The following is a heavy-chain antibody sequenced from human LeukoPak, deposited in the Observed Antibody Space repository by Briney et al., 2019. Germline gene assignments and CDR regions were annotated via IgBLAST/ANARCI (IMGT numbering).Heavy chain of an antibody. CDR3: AKDFVVVPGNVNYFDY. Sequence: GGSLRLSCAASGFTFSSYAIHWVRQAPGKGLEWVAVISYDGSNKYYADSVKGRFTISRDNSKNTLYVQMKSLRAEDTAVYYCAKDFVVVPGNVNYFDYWGQGTLVTVSS. CDR1: GFTFSSYA. CDR2: ISYDGSNK. J-gene: IGHJ4*02. D-gene: IGHD2-21*02. V-gene: IGHV3-30*04.